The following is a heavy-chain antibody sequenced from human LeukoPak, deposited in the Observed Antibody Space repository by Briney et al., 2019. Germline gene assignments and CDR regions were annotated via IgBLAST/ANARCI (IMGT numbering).Heavy chain of an antibody. J-gene: IGHJ6*03. Sequence: GGSLRLSCAASGFTFDDYGLSWVRQAPGKGLEWVSGINWNGGSTGYADSVKGRFTISRDNSKNTLYLQMNSLRAEDTAVYYCAKGRGWEASYYYYYMDVWGKGTTVTISS. CDR3: AKGRGWEASYYYYYMDV. V-gene: IGHV3-20*04. CDR1: GFTFDDYG. CDR2: INWNGGST. D-gene: IGHD1-26*01.